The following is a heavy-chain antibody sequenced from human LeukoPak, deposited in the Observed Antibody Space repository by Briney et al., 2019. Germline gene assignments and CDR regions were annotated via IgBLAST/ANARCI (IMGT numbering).Heavy chain of an antibody. D-gene: IGHD3-10*01. J-gene: IGHJ4*02. V-gene: IGHV3-48*03. Sequence: GGSLRLSCAASGFTFSSYEMNWVRQAPGKGLEWVSYISSSGSTIYYADSVKGRFTISRDNAKNSLYLQMNSLRVEDTASCYCARVAGSGSYYGVPDYWGQGTLVTVSS. CDR1: GFTFSSYE. CDR2: ISSSGSTI. CDR3: ARVAGSGSYYGVPDY.